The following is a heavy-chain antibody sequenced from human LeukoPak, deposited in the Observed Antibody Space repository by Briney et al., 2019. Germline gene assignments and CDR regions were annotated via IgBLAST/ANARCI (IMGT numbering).Heavy chain of an antibody. J-gene: IGHJ5*02. D-gene: IGHD2-8*01. CDR1: GYTFTSYA. Sequence: ASVKVSCKASGYTFTSYAMHWVRQTPGQRLEWMGWINAGNGNTKYSQKFQGRVTITRDTSASTAYMELSSLRSEDTAVYYCARITCTNGVCYNWFDPWGQGTLVTVSS. CDR2: INAGNGNT. CDR3: ARITCTNGVCYNWFDP. V-gene: IGHV1-3*01.